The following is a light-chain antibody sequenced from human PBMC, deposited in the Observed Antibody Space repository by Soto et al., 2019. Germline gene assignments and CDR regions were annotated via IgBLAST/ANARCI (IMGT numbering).Light chain of an antibody. J-gene: IGKJ2*01. CDR2: GAS. V-gene: IGKV3-20*01. CDR1: QSVSSSY. CDR3: QQYGSSRDT. Sequence: EMVLTQSPGTLSLSPGERATLSCRASQSVSSSYLAWYQQKPGPAPRLLIYGASSRATGIPDRFSGSGSGTDFTITISILEHEDFAVYYCQQYGSSRDTFGQGTTLEIK.